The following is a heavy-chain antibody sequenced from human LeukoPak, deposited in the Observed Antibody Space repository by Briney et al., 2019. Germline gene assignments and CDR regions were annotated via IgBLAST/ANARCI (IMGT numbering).Heavy chain of an antibody. CDR2: INHSGST. CDR1: GGSFSGYY. D-gene: IGHD6-13*01. Sequence: SETLSLTCAVYGGSFSGYYWSWIRQPPGKGLEWIGEINHSGSTNYNPSLKSRVTISVDTSKNQFSLKLSSVTAADTAVYYCARGVAAAGSRSWFDPWGQGTLATVSS. V-gene: IGHV4-34*01. CDR3: ARGVAAAGSRSWFDP. J-gene: IGHJ5*02.